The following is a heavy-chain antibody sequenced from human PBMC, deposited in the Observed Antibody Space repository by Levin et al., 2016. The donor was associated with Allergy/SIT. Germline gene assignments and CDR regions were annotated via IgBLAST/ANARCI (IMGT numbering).Heavy chain of an antibody. D-gene: IGHD3-16*02. J-gene: IGHJ5*02. V-gene: IGHV1-69*01. Sequence: WVRQAPGQGLEWMGGIIPIFGTANYAQKFQGRVTITADESTSTAYMELSSLRSEDTAVYYCARDVIPLGRGIVNWFDPWGQGTLVTVSS. CDR2: IIPIFGTA. CDR3: ARDVIPLGRGIVNWFDP.